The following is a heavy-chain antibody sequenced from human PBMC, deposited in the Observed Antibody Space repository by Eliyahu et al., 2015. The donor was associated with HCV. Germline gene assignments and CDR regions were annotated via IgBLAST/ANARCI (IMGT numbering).Heavy chain of an antibody. J-gene: IGHJ4*02. Sequence: QLQLQESGPGLVKPSETLSLTCTVSGGSISSSNYYWGWIRQPPGKGLEWIGSIYYSGNTYYNPSLKSRVTISVDTSKNQFSLKLSSVTAADTAVFYCATLRGYNYGYRGYLDYWGQGTLVTVSS. CDR3: ATLRGYNYGYRGYLDY. CDR2: IYYSGNT. V-gene: IGHV4-39*01. CDR1: GGSISSSNYY. D-gene: IGHD5-18*01.